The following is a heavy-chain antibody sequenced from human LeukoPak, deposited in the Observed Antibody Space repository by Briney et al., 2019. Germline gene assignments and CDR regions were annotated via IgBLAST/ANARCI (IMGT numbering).Heavy chain of an antibody. V-gene: IGHV4-34*01. Sequence: SETLSLTCAVYGGSLSCYYWRWIRQPPGKGLEWIGEINHSGSTNYNPSLKSRVTISVDTSKNQFSLKLSSVTAAVTAVYYCARGVGSSSWYNWFDPWGQGTLVTVSS. CDR2: INHSGST. CDR1: GGSLSCYY. CDR3: ARGVGSSSWYNWFDP. D-gene: IGHD6-13*01. J-gene: IGHJ5*02.